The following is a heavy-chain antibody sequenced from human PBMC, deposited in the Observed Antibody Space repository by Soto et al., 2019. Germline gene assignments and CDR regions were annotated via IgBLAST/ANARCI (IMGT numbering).Heavy chain of an antibody. J-gene: IGHJ2*01. Sequence: GGSLSLSCAASGFTFSSYGMHWVRQAPGKGLEWVAVISYDGSNKYYADSVKGRFTISRDNSKNTLYLQTNRLRAEDTAVYYCAKVMSSIWYGLEYFDLWGRGTLVTVSS. CDR2: ISYDGSNK. CDR1: GFTFSSYG. V-gene: IGHV3-30*18. CDR3: AKVMSSIWYGLEYFDL. D-gene: IGHD6-13*01.